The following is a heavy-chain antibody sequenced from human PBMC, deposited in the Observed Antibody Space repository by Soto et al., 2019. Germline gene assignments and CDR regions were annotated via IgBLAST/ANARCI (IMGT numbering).Heavy chain of an antibody. CDR1: GGSISSYY. D-gene: IGHD3-9*01. CDR2: IFYGGST. J-gene: IGHJ4*02. Sequence: TSETLSLTCTVSGGSISSYYWNWIRQPPGKGLEWIGCIFYGGSTNYNPSLKSRVTISVDTSKNQFSLKLGSVAAADTAVYYCARADYHILNAYYKKQRYFDYWGQGTLVTVSS. CDR3: ARADYHILNAYYKKQRYFDY. V-gene: IGHV4-59*01.